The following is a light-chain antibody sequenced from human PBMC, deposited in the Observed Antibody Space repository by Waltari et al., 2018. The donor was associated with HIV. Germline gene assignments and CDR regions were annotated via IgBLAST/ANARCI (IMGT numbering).Light chain of an antibody. V-gene: IGLV3-19*01. CDR2: GNN. CDR3: DSRDSTGNHAI. CDR1: NLRNPY. Sequence: SFELAQDPAVSVALGQTVRITCQGDNLRNPYAAWYQQKPGRAPVLVIYGNNNRATGIPDRFSASRSGNTASLTITGAQAEDEADYYCDSRDSTGNHAIFGGGTKVTVL. J-gene: IGLJ2*01.